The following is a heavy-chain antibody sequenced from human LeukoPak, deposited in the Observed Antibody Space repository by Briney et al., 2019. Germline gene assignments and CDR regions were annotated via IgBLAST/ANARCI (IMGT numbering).Heavy chain of an antibody. CDR3: AKPLSSGWISADQ. CDR2: ISGSGGYA. J-gene: IGHJ4*02. D-gene: IGHD6-25*01. V-gene: IGHV3-23*01. Sequence: PGGSLRLSCAASGFTFSGYAMSWVRQAPGKGLEWVSAISGSGGYAYYADSVKGRFTASRDNSNNMVYLQMSSLRGDDTATYYCAKPLSSGWISADQWGQGTLLIVSS. CDR1: GFTFSGYA.